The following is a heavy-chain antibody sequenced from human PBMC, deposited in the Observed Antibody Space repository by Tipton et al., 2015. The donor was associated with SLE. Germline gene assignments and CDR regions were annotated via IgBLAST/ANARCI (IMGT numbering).Heavy chain of an antibody. CDR2: IYYSGST. CDR3: AGMSYPREGYLDY. Sequence: LRLSCVVYGGSFSGYYWGWIRQPPGKGLEWIGSIYYSGSTYYNPSLKSRVTISVDTSKNQFSLKLSSVTAADTAVYYCAGMSYPREGYLDYWGQGTLVTVSS. CDR1: GGSFSGYY. J-gene: IGHJ4*02. D-gene: IGHD1-26*01. V-gene: IGHV4-34*01.